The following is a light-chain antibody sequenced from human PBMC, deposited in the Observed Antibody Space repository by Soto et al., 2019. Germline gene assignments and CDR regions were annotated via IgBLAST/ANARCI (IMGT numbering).Light chain of an antibody. CDR1: QSVSNN. CDR2: GAS. J-gene: IGKJ1*01. V-gene: IGKV3-15*01. Sequence: EIVMTQSPATLSVSPGERATLSCRASQSVSNNLAWYQQKSGQAPRLLIYGASTRATGIPARFNGSGSGTEFTLTISSLQSEDFAVYYCQQYNNWPPMFGQGTKVEIK. CDR3: QQYNNWPPM.